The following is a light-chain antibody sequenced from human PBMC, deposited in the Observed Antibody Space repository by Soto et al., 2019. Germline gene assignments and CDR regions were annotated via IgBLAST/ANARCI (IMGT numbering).Light chain of an antibody. CDR1: RNVLHSSSNKNY. CDR3: QQYYSAPYT. Sequence: DIVMTQSPDSLAVSLGERATINCKSSRNVLHSSSNKNYLAWYQQKPGQPPKLLIYWASTRESGVPDRFSDSGSGTDFTLSISSLQAEDGAVYYCQQYYSAPYTFGQGTKLEI. J-gene: IGKJ2*01. CDR2: WAS. V-gene: IGKV4-1*01.